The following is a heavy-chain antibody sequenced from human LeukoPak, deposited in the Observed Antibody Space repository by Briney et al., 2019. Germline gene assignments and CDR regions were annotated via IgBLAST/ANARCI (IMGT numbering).Heavy chain of an antibody. V-gene: IGHV1-18*01. CDR1: GYTFTSYG. CDR2: ICGKNGNT. Sequence: ASVTVSCKASGYTFTSYGISWVRQATGQELAWMGWICGKNGNTNYAQKLQGRFTMTTDTSTTTSHMELRSRRSDDTAVYYCARVTGADYYYGKDVWGQGTTVTVSS. J-gene: IGHJ6*02. D-gene: IGHD1-14*01. CDR3: ARVTGADYYYGKDV.